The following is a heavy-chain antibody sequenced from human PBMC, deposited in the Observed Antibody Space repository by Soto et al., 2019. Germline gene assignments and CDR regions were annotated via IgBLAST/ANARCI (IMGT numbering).Heavy chain of an antibody. CDR3: ASEDTEMAYRVGTDY. CDR2: IYYSGST. D-gene: IGHD5-18*01. CDR1: GGSISSSSYY. V-gene: IGHV4-39*01. Sequence: SETLSLTCTVSGGSISSSSYYWGWIRQPPGKGLEWIGSIYYSGSTYYNPSLKSRVTISVDTSKNQFSLKLSSVTAADTAVYYCASEDTEMAYRVGTDYWGQGTLVTVSS. J-gene: IGHJ4*02.